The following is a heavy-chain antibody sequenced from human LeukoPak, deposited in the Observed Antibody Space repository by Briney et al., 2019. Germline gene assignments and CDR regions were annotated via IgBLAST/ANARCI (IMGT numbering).Heavy chain of an antibody. CDR1: GFTFSSYS. CDR2: IKSKTDGGTT. CDR3: AKDRRLGYGGNSGTFDY. J-gene: IGHJ4*02. Sequence: GGSLRLSCAASGFTFSSYSMNWVRQAPGKGLEWVGRIKSKTDGGTTDYAAPVKGRFTISRDDSKNTLYLQMNSLRAEDTAVYYCAKDRRLGYGGNSGTFDYWGQGTLVTVSS. V-gene: IGHV3-15*01. D-gene: IGHD4-23*01.